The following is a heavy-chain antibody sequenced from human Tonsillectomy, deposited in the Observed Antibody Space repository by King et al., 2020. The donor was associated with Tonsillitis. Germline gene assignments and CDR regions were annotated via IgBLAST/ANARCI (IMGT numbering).Heavy chain of an antibody. CDR2: ISYDGSNK. D-gene: IGHD3-9*01. CDR1: GFTFSSYA. J-gene: IGHJ4*02. CDR3: ASRLAGHYDYGILTGYYPRFDY. Sequence: QLVQSGGGVVQPGRSLRLSCAASGFTFSSYAMHWVRQAPGKGLEWVAVISYDGSNKYYADSVKGRFTISRDNSKNTLYLQMNSLRAEDTAVYYCASRLAGHYDYGILTGYYPRFDYWGQGTLVTVSS. V-gene: IGHV3-30-3*01.